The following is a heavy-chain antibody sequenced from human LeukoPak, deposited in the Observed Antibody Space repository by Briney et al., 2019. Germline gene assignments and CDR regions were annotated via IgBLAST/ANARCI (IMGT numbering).Heavy chain of an antibody. Sequence: EASVTVSFKTSGYTFTNYGISWVRQAPGQGLEWLGWISEYNGNTNYAQKVQGRVTMTTDTSTNTAYMELRSLRFDDTAVYYCARDFWGVDNGDHVSYYMDVWGKGTTVTISS. CDR3: ARDFWGVDNGDHVSYYMDV. D-gene: IGHD4-17*01. CDR1: GYTFTNYG. J-gene: IGHJ6*03. CDR2: ISEYNGNT. V-gene: IGHV1-18*01.